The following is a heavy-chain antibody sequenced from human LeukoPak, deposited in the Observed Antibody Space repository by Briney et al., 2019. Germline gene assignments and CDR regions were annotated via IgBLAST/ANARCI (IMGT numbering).Heavy chain of an antibody. CDR1: GFTFDDYA. CDR2: ISWNSGSI. CDR3: AKDKTMATTWFDY. J-gene: IGHJ4*02. Sequence: GGSLRLSCAASGFTFDDYAMHWVRQAPGKGLEWVSGISWNSGSIGYADSVKGRFTISRDNAKNSLYLQMNSLRAEDTAVYYCAKDKTMATTWFDYWGQGTLVTVSS. V-gene: IGHV3-9*01. D-gene: IGHD5-24*01.